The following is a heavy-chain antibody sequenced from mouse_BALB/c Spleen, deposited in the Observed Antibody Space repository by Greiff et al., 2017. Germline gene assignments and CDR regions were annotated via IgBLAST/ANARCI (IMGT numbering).Heavy chain of an antibody. Sequence: DVMLVESGGGLVQPGGSLKLSCAASGFTFSSYTMSWVRQTPEKRLEWVAYISNGGGSTYYPDTVKGRFTISRDNAKNTLYLQMSSLKSEDTAMYYCARHPTGTYFDYWGQGTTLTVSS. J-gene: IGHJ2*01. CDR1: GFTFSSYT. D-gene: IGHD4-1*02. CDR2: ISNGGGST. V-gene: IGHV5-12-2*01. CDR3: ARHPTGTYFDY.